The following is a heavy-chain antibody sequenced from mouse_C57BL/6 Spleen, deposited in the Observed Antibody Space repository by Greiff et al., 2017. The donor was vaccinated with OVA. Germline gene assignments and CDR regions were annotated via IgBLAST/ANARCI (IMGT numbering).Heavy chain of an antibody. J-gene: IGHJ4*01. V-gene: IGHV1-5*01. Sequence: VQLQQSGTVLARPGASVKMSCKTSGYTFTSYWMHWVKQRPGQGLEWIGAIYPGNSDTSYNQKFKGKAKLTAVTSASTAYMELSILTNEDSAVYYGTSSTGTGAMDYWGQGTSVTVSS. CDR3: TSSTGTGAMDY. CDR1: GYTFTSYW. D-gene: IGHD4-1*01. CDR2: IYPGNSDT.